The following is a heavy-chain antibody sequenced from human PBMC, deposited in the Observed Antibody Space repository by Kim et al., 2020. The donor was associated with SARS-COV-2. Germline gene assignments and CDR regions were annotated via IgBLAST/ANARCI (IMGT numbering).Heavy chain of an antibody. V-gene: IGHV6-1*01. J-gene: IGHJ4*02. Sequence: YALSVKGRNTINPATSKNQFSLQLSSVTPEDPAVYYCARDRQRAGTGVDYWGQGTLVTVSS. CDR3: ARDRQRAGTGVDY. D-gene: IGHD6-19*01.